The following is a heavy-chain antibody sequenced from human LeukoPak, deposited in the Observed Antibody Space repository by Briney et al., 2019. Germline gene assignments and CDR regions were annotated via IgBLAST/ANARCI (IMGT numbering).Heavy chain of an antibody. J-gene: IGHJ4*02. V-gene: IGHV3-21*01. CDR2: ISSSSSYI. CDR3: ASERYNWNYAFDY. D-gene: IGHD1-7*01. Sequence: NPGGSLRLSCAASGFTFSSYSMNWVRQAPGKGLEWVSSISSSSSYIYYADSVKGRFTISRDNAKNSLYLQMNSLRAEDTAVYYCASERYNWNYAFDYWGQGILVTVSS. CDR1: GFTFSSYS.